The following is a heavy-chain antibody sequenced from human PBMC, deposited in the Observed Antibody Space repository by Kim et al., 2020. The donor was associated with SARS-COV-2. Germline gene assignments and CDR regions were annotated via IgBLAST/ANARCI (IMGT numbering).Heavy chain of an antibody. D-gene: IGHD3-22*01. J-gene: IGHJ4*02. CDR2: IRSKRYDETT. CDR3: TSGPYYYDSAAYYHDY. V-gene: IGHV3-49*03. Sequence: GGSLRLSCTTSGLNFADYAMSWFRQAPGKGLEWVAFIRSKRYDETTEYAASVKGRFIISRDDSKRIAYLQMNGLKTEDTAVYYCTSGPYYYDSAAYYHDYGGQKTLVTVSS. CDR1: GLNFADYA.